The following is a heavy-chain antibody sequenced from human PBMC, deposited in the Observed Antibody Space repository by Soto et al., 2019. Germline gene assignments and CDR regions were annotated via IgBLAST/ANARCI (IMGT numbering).Heavy chain of an antibody. V-gene: IGHV4-34*01. CDR2: ISHSGST. CDR1: GGSFSGYY. Sequence: QVQLQQWGAGLLKPSETLSLTCAVYGGSFSGYYWSWIRQSPGKGLEWIGEISHSGSTIYNPPLESRVTISGDTSKNQFSLRLSSVTAADTALYYCARYCSSATCYGVFDYWGQGTLVTVSS. D-gene: IGHD2-2*01. CDR3: ARYCSSATCYGVFDY. J-gene: IGHJ4*02.